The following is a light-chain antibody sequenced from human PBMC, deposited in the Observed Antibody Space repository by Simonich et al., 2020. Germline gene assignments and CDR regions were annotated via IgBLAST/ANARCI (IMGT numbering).Light chain of an antibody. V-gene: IGKV4-1*01. CDR3: QQYYSTPYT. Sequence: DIVMTQSPDSLAGSLGERATINCKSSQSILYSSNNKNYLAWYQQKPGQPPKILIYWASTRESGVPDRFSGSGSGTDFTLTISRLQAEDVAVYYCQQYYSTPYTFGQGTKLEIK. CDR2: WAS. J-gene: IGKJ2*01. CDR1: QSILYSSNNKNY.